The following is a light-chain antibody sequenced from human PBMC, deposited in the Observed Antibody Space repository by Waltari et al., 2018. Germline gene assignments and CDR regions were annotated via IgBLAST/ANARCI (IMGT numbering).Light chain of an antibody. CDR2: DNE. Sequence: QSVLTQPPSVSAAPGQRVTISCSGSSTNIGKNYVSWYQQLPGTAPKLLIYDNEQRPSDIPDRFSGSKSGASGTLGITAVQTGDAADYYCGSWDSSLNAPVFGAGTKLTVL. V-gene: IGLV1-51*01. CDR3: GSWDSSLNAPV. CDR1: STNIGKNY. J-gene: IGLJ3*02.